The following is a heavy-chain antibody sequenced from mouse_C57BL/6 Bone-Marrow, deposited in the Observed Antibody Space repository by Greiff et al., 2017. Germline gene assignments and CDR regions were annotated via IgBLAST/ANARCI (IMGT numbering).Heavy chain of an antibody. D-gene: IGHD2-4*01. V-gene: IGHV7-1*01. CDR3: AREDDYEGFAD. CDR1: GFTFSDFY. Sequence: EVQRVESGGGLVQSGRSLRLSCATSGFTFSDFYMEWVRQAPGKGLEWIAASRNKANDYTTEYSASVKGRFIVSRDTSQSILYLQMNALRAEDTAIYYCAREDDYEGFADWGQGTLVTVAA. CDR2: SRNKANDYTT. J-gene: IGHJ3*01.